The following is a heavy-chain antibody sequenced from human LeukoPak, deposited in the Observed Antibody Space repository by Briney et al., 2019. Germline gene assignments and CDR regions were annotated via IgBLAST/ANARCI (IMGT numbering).Heavy chain of an antibody. CDR3: AKDLIGRYPDYFDY. CDR1: GFTFSSYA. V-gene: IGHV3-23*01. D-gene: IGHD1-26*01. Sequence: PGGSLRLSCAASGFTFSSYAMTWVRQAPGKGLEWVSAISGSGGSTYYADSVKGRFTISRGNSKNTLFLQMNSLGAEDTAVYYCAKDLIGRYPDYFDYWGQGILVTVSS. CDR2: ISGSGGST. J-gene: IGHJ4*02.